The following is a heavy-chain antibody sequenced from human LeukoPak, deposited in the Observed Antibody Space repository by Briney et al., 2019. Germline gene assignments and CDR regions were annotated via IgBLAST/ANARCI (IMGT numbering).Heavy chain of an antibody. CDR2: INAGNGNT. D-gene: IGHD5-24*01. CDR1: GYSFSTYT. CDR3: AREIDRDDYNRFFDY. Sequence: GASVKVSCKASGYSFSTYTMNWVRQAPGQRLEWMGGINAGNGNTKYSQKFQGRVTITRDTSASTAYMEMRSLRSEDTAVYYCAREIDRDDYNRFFDYWGQGTLVTVSS. J-gene: IGHJ4*02. V-gene: IGHV1-3*01.